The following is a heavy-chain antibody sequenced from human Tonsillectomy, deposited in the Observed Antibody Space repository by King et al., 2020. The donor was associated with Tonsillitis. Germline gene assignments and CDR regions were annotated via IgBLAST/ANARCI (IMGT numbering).Heavy chain of an antibody. J-gene: IGHJ6*03. V-gene: IGHV3-23*04. CDR1: GFTFSSYA. CDR3: AKGANYYDSSGYYSYYYYMDV. D-gene: IGHD3-22*01. CDR2: IIGSGGST. Sequence: VQLVESGGGLVQSEGSLRLSCAASGFTFSSYAMSWVRQAPGKGLEWVSTIIGSGGSTYYADSVKGRFTISRDNSKNTLYLQVNSLRAEDTAVYYCAKGANYYDSSGYYSYYYYMDVWGKGTTVTVSS.